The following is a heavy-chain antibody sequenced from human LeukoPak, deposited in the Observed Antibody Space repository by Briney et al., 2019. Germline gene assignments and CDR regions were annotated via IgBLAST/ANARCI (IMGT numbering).Heavy chain of an antibody. D-gene: IGHD6-19*01. CDR2: IYYSGST. CDR3: ARKSSGWYLKWFDP. V-gene: IGHV4-39*01. J-gene: IGHJ5*02. Sequence: PSETLSLTCTVSGGSISSSSYYWGWIRQPPGKGLEWIGSIYYSGSTYYNPSLKSRVTISVDTSKNQFSLKLSSVTAADTAVYYCARKSSGWYLKWFDPWGQGTLVTVSS. CDR1: GGSISSSSYY.